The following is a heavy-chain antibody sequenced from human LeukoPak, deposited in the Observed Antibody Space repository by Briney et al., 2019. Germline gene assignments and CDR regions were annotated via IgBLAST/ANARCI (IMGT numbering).Heavy chain of an antibody. J-gene: IGHJ4*02. CDR3: VRDGGGSCYDLLDD. CDR1: GFPFRNYW. Sequence: PGGSLRLSCAASGFPFRNYWMTWVRPAPGKGLEWVAQVNQDGNEAHYADSVKARFTISRDNAKSSVSLQMNSLVAEETVVYYCVRDGGGSCYDLLDDWGQVTLVTFSS. D-gene: IGHD5-12*01. CDR2: VNQDGNEA. V-gene: IGHV3-7*01.